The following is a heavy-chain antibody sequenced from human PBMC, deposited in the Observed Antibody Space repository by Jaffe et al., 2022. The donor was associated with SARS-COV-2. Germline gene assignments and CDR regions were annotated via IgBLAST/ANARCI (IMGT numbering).Heavy chain of an antibody. V-gene: IGHV3-23*04. CDR3: AKGGVTPHPLYISDY. J-gene: IGHJ4*02. CDR2: ISGSGGST. D-gene: IGHD2-21*02. CDR1: GFTFSSYG. Sequence: EVQLVESGGGLLQPGGSLRLSCAASGFTFSSYGMSWVRQAPGKGLEWVSGISGSGGSTYYADSVKGRFTISRDNSKNTLYLQMNSLRAEDTALYYCAKGGVTPHPLYISDYWGQGTLVTVSS.